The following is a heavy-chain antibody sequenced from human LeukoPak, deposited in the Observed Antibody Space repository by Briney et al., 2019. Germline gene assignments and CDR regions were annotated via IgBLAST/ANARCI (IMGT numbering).Heavy chain of an antibody. CDR1: GFGFSSYD. Sequence: PGKSLRLSCAASGFGFSSYDMHWVRQAPGKGLEWVAIIWLDGSATYYGDSVKGRFTISRDNAKNSLYLQMNSLRAEDTAIYYCTRVGYIDEGIDYWGQGTLVTVSS. V-gene: IGHV3-33*03. D-gene: IGHD5-24*01. CDR2: IWLDGSAT. CDR3: TRVGYIDEGIDY. J-gene: IGHJ4*02.